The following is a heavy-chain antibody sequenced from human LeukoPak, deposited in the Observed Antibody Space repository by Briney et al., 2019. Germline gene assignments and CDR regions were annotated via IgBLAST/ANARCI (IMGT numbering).Heavy chain of an antibody. D-gene: IGHD3-22*01. CDR1: GGSISSGNYY. J-gene: IGHJ4*02. Sequence: SETLSLTCTVSGGSISSGNYYWSWIRQPAGKGLEWIGRIYTSGSTNYNPSLKSRVTMSVDTSKNQFSLKLSSVTAADTAVYYCARGRGGYDSSGYYRFFDYWGQGTLVTVSS. V-gene: IGHV4-61*02. CDR3: ARGRGGYDSSGYYRFFDY. CDR2: IYTSGST.